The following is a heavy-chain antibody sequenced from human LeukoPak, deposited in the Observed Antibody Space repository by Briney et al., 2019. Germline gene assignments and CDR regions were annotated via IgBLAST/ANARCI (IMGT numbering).Heavy chain of an antibody. J-gene: IGHJ4*02. CDR2: IYYGGST. Sequence: PSETLSLTCTVSGGSISSAYWTWIRQPPGKGLEWIGYIYYGGSTDYSPSLKSRATISVDTSKNQFSLKLSSVTAADTAVYYCARDSEYQGHFDYWGQGTLVTVSS. CDR1: GGSISSAY. CDR3: ARDSEYQGHFDY. D-gene: IGHD2-2*01. V-gene: IGHV4-59*01.